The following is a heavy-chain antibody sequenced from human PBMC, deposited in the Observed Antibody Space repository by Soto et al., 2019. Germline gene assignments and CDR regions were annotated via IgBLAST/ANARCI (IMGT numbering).Heavy chain of an antibody. Sequence: GESLKISCKGAGYSFTSYWISWVRQMPGKGREWMGRIDPSDSYTNYSTSFQGHVTISADKSISTAYLQWSSLKASDTAMYYCARLSSTSPTRGLYYYYGMEVWGQGTTVTVSS. CDR2: IDPSDSYT. CDR3: ARLSSTSPTRGLYYYYGMEV. V-gene: IGHV5-10-1*01. D-gene: IGHD2-2*01. CDR1: GYSFTSYW. J-gene: IGHJ6*02.